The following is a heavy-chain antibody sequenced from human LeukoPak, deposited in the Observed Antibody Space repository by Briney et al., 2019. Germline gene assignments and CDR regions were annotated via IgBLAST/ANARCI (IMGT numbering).Heavy chain of an antibody. J-gene: IGHJ4*02. Sequence: SETLSLTCTVSGGSISSYYWSRIRQSPGKGLEWIGHIYYSGITNYNPSLKSRLTISLDTSKNQFSLKLSSVTAADTAVYYCASGHGSWYLPFDYWGQGTLVTVSS. D-gene: IGHD6-13*01. CDR3: ASGHGSWYLPFDY. V-gene: IGHV4-59*01. CDR2: IYYSGIT. CDR1: GGSISSYY.